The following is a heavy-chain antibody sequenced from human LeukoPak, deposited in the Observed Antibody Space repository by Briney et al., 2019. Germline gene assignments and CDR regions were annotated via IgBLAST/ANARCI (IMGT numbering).Heavy chain of an antibody. CDR3: ARDIFIAALLDY. J-gene: IGHJ4*02. Sequence: ASVTVSFKASGYTFTSYGISWVRQAPGQGLEWMGWISAYNGNTNYAQKLQGRVTMTTDTSTSTAYMELRSLRSDDTAVYYCARDIFIAALLDYWGQGTLVTVSS. D-gene: IGHD6-13*01. CDR1: GYTFTSYG. V-gene: IGHV1-18*01. CDR2: ISAYNGNT.